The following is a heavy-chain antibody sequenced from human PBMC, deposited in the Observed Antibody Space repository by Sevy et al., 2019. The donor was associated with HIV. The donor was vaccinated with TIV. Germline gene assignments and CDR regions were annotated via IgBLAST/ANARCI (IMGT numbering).Heavy chain of an antibody. J-gene: IGHJ4*02. D-gene: IGHD6-13*01. CDR2: TRNKADSYTT. CDR1: GFTFSDHY. CDR3: ATHAGIAAAGRVFDY. V-gene: IGHV3-72*01. Sequence: GGSLRLSCAASGFTFSDHYMEWVRQAPGKGLEWVGRTRNKADSYTTEYDAYVKGRFTSSRDDSKNSLYLQMNSLKTEDTAVYYCATHAGIAAAGRVFDYWGQGSLVTVSS.